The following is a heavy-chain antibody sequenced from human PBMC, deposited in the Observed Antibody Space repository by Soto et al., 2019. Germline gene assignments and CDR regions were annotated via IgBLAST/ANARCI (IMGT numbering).Heavy chain of an antibody. D-gene: IGHD2-15*01. CDR1: GYSFTSYW. CDR3: ASLHCSGGSCYPGGFDY. CDR2: IYPGDSDT. V-gene: IGHV5-51*01. J-gene: IGHJ4*02. Sequence: PGESLKISCKGSGYSFTSYWIGWVRQMPGKGLEWMGIIYPGDSDTRYSPSFQGQVTISADKSISTAYLQWSSLKASDTAMYYCASLHCSGGSCYPGGFDYWGQGTLVTVSS.